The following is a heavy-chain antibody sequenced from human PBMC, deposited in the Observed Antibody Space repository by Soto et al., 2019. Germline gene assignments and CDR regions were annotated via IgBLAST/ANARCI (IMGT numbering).Heavy chain of an antibody. D-gene: IGHD2-2*01. CDR2: IYHSGST. Sequence: SETLSLTCAVSGGSISSGGYSWSWIRQPPGKGLEWIGYIYHSGSTYYNPSLKSRVTISVDRSKNQFSLKLSSVTAADTAVYYCARGRCSSTSCNNWFDPWGQGTLVTVPQ. V-gene: IGHV4-30-2*01. CDR3: ARGRCSSTSCNNWFDP. J-gene: IGHJ5*02. CDR1: GGSISSGGYS.